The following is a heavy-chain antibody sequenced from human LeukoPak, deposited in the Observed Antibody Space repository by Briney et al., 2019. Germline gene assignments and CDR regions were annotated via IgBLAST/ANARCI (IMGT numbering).Heavy chain of an antibody. CDR3: ASSYCSGGSCYGRRWLQFD. CDR2: INHSGST. D-gene: IGHD2-15*01. V-gene: IGHV4-34*01. J-gene: IGHJ4*02. CDR1: GGSFSGYY. Sequence: SETLSLTWAVYGGSFSGYYWSWIRQPPGKGLEWIGEINHSGSTNYNPSLKSRVTISVDTSKNQFSLKLSSVTAADTAVYYCASSYCSGGSCYGRRWLQFDWGQGTLVTVSS.